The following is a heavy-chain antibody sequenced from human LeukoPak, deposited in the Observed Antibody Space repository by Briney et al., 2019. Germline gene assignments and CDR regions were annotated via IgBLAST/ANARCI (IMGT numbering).Heavy chain of an antibody. CDR3: ARVPPIPAAGTGFDY. CDR1: GGSIRSYF. CDR2: IYHSGST. V-gene: IGHV4-59*01. J-gene: IGHJ4*02. Sequence: SETLSLTCTVSGGSIRSYFWSWIRQPPGKGLEWIGYIYHSGSTNYNPSLKSRVAISVDMSKNQFSLKLSSVTPADTAVYYGARVPPIPAAGTGFDYWGQGTLVTVSS. D-gene: IGHD6-13*01.